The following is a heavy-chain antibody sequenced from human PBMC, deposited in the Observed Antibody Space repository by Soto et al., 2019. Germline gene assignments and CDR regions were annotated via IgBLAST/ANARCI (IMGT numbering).Heavy chain of an antibody. D-gene: IGHD4-17*01. V-gene: IGHV3-48*01. Sequence: EVQLVESGGGLVQPGGSLRLSCTASGFTFNNYDMNWVRQAPGKGLEWVSFISSSSRTIYYADSVKGRFTISRDNAFISLSLPITSLRAEDKAFYYCATSSVGYVDFVRPFDYWGQGTLVTVSS. J-gene: IGHJ4*02. CDR3: ATSSVGYVDFVRPFDY. CDR1: GFTFNNYD. CDR2: ISSSSRTI.